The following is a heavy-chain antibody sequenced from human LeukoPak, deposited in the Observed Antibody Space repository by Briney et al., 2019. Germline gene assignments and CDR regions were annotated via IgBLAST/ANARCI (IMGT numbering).Heavy chain of an antibody. CDR1: GFTFSSYA. V-gene: IGHV3-7*01. D-gene: IGHD3-9*01. CDR2: IKEDGSEK. Sequence: GGSLRLSCAASGFTFSSYAMSWVRQAPGKGLEWVANIKEDGSEKYYVDSVKGRFTISRDNARNSLFLQMNSLRAEDTAVYFCASNTDWRFEYCGQGTLVSVSS. CDR3: ASNTDWRFEY. J-gene: IGHJ4*02.